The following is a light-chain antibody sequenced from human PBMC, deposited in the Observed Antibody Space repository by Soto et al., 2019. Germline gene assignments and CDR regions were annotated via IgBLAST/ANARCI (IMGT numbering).Light chain of an antibody. CDR1: ENIKNR. J-gene: IGKJ4*01. Sequence: EKVMTQSPATLSVSPGERATLSCRASENIKNRLAWYQQKPGQGPRLLIYDAFTRDTDIPARFSGSASGTEFTLTISSLQSEDSAFYYCQQYDDWPLTLGGGTKVEIK. V-gene: IGKV3-15*01. CDR3: QQYDDWPLT. CDR2: DAF.